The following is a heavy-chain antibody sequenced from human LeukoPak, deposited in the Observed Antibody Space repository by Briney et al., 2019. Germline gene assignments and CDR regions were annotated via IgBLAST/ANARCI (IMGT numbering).Heavy chain of an antibody. CDR2: IIPMFETA. V-gene: IGHV1-69*15. CDR3: AREFDATMVGVNWFGP. J-gene: IGHJ5*02. CDR1: GGTFSSYT. D-gene: IGHD3-10*01. Sequence: SVKVSCKASGGTFSSYTISWVRQAPGQGLEWMGNIIPMFETANYAQKFQGRVTITADESTTTAYMELSSLRSEDTAVYYCAREFDATMVGVNWFGPWGQGTLVTVSS.